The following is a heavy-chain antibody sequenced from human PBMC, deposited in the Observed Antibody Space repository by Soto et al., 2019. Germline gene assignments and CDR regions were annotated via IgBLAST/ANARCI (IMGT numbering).Heavy chain of an antibody. V-gene: IGHV4-59*12. D-gene: IGHD1-1*01. Sequence: SETLSLTCTVSGGSISSYYWSWIRQPPGKGLEWIGYIYYSGSTNYNPSLESRVTISVDTSKNQFSLKLSSVTAADTAVYYCVRETQHHWFDPWGQGALVTVSS. CDR1: GGSISSYY. J-gene: IGHJ5*02. CDR2: IYYSGST. CDR3: VRETQHHWFDP.